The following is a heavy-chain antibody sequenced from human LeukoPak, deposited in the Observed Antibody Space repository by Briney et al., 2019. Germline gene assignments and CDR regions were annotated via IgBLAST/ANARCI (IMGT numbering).Heavy chain of an antibody. V-gene: IGHV4-4*07. J-gene: IGHJ5*02. CDR2: IYSSGST. CDR3: ARDTKFSP. CDR1: GGPISGYY. D-gene: IGHD3-3*01. Sequence: PSETLSLTCTVSGGPISGYYWSWIRQPAGKGLEWIGRIYSSGSTNYNPSLKSRVTMSIDTSKNQFSLKLSSVTAADTAFYYCARDTKFSPWGQGTLVTVSS.